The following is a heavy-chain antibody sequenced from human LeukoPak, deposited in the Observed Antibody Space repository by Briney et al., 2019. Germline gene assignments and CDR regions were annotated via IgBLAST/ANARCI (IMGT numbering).Heavy chain of an antibody. Sequence: GGSLRLSCAASGFTFSSSAMSWVRQAPGKGLEWVSAISNNGGYTYYADSVQGRFTISRDNSKSTLCLQMNSLRAEDTAVYYCAKGDNNILTGYYNSFDSWGQGTLVTVSS. J-gene: IGHJ4*02. V-gene: IGHV3-23*01. CDR2: ISNNGGYT. CDR1: GFTFSSSA. CDR3: AKGDNNILTGYYNSFDS. D-gene: IGHD3-9*01.